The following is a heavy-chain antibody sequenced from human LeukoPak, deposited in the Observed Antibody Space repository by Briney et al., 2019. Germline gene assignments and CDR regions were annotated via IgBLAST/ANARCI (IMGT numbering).Heavy chain of an antibody. CDR3: AKEEQLVRFNWFDP. Sequence: GGSLRLSCAASGFTFSSYAMSGLRQAPEEGLEWVSAISGSGGSTYYADSVKGRFTISRDNSKNTLYLQMNSLRADDTAVYYCAKEEQLVRFNWFDPWGQGTLVTVSS. D-gene: IGHD6-13*01. CDR2: ISGSGGST. J-gene: IGHJ5*02. V-gene: IGHV3-23*01. CDR1: GFTFSSYA.